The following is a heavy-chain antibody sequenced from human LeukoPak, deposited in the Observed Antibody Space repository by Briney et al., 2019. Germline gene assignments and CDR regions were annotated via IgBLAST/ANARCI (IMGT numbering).Heavy chain of an antibody. V-gene: IGHV3-74*01. Sequence: GGSLRLSCAASGFTFSSYWMHWVRQAPGKGLVWVSRINTDGSYTSYADSVKGRFTISRDNAKNTLYLQMNSLRAEDTAVYYCAIDRYSSGWYTFDYWGQGTLVTVSS. CDR2: INTDGSYT. CDR1: GFTFSSYW. D-gene: IGHD6-19*01. CDR3: AIDRYSSGWYTFDY. J-gene: IGHJ4*02.